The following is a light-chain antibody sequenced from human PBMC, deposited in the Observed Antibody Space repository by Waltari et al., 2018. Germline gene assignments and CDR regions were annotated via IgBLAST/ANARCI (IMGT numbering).Light chain of an antibody. J-gene: IGKJ1*01. CDR1: QRVRSN. CDR3: QQYTNYSRT. CDR2: GAS. V-gene: IGKV3-15*01. Sequence: EIVMTQSPATLSVSPGERATLSCRASQRVRSNLAWYQQKPGQAPRLLFYGASTRATGIPARFSGSGSGTEFTLTISRLEPDDSGTYYCQQYTNYSRTFGQGTKVEIK.